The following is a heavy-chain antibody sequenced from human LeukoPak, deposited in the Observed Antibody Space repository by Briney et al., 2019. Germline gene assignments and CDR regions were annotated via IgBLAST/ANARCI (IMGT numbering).Heavy chain of an antibody. CDR2: IYYSGST. V-gene: IGHV4-59*01. CDR3: ARDGRFPRRTFDI. CDR1: GGSISSYY. J-gene: IGHJ3*02. D-gene: IGHD3-3*01. Sequence: SETLSLTCTVSGGSISSYYWSWIRQPAGKGLGWIGYIYYSGSTNYNPSLKSRVTISVDTSKNQFSLKLSSVTAADTAVYYCARDGRFPRRTFDIWGQGTMVTVSS.